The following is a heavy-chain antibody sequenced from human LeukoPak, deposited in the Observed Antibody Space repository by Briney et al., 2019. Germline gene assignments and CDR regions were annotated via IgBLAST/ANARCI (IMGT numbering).Heavy chain of an antibody. CDR2: IFPGDSDT. Sequence: GESLKISCQGSGYIFTSHWIGWVRQTPGKGLEWMGIIFPGDSDTRYSPSFQGQVTVSADKSISTVYLQWGSLKASDTAMYYCARQPGAGWFDPWGQGTLVTVSS. V-gene: IGHV5-51*01. D-gene: IGHD3-10*01. CDR1: GYIFTSHW. J-gene: IGHJ5*02. CDR3: ARQPGAGWFDP.